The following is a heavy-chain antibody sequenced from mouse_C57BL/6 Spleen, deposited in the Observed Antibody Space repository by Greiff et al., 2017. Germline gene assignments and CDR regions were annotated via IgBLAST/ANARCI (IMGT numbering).Heavy chain of an antibody. CDR1: GFSLSTFGMG. D-gene: IGHD3-2*01. J-gene: IGHJ4*01. V-gene: IGHV8-8*01. Sequence: QVTLKVSGPGILQPSQTLSLTCSFSGFSLSTFGMGVGWIRQPSGKGLEWLALIWWDDDKYYNPALKSRLTISKDTSKNQVFPKIANVDTTDTATYYCARIAKTAPYAMDYWGQGTSVTVSS. CDR3: ARIAKTAPYAMDY. CDR2: IWWDDDK.